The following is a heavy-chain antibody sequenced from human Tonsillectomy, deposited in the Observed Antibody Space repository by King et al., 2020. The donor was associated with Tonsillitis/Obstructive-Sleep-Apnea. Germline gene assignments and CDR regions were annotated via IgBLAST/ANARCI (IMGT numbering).Heavy chain of an antibody. CDR1: GFTFSSYA. D-gene: IGHD2-2*01. J-gene: IGHJ4*02. CDR3: ALGVGYCSSTSCYGGRLDY. V-gene: IGHV3-23*04. CDR2: ISGSGGST. Sequence: VQLVESAGGLVQLGGSLRLSCAASGFTFSSYAMSWVRQAPGKGLEWVSAISGSGGSTYYADSVKGRFTISRDNSKNTLYLQMNSLRAEDTAVYYCALGVGYCSSTSCYGGRLDYWGQGTLVTVSS.